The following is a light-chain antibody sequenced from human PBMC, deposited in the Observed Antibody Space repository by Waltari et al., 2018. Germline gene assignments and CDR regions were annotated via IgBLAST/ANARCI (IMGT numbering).Light chain of an antibody. CDR3: QQYDNWPIT. J-gene: IGKJ5*01. CDR1: QSVRSS. Sequence: EIVMTQSPATLSVSPGERVTLSCRASQSVRSSLAWYQQKPGQSPRLLIYGASTRATGSPVRFSGSGSGTGFTLTISSLQSEDFALYFCQQYDNWPITFGQGTRLEIK. V-gene: IGKV3-15*01. CDR2: GAS.